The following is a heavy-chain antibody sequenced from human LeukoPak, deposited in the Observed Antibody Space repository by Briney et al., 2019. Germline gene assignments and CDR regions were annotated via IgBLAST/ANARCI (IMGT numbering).Heavy chain of an antibody. CDR1: GFPFNNSA. J-gene: IGHJ4*02. D-gene: IGHD4-17*01. CDR3: AKRDGAY. CDR2: ISGGGGST. V-gene: IGHV3-23*01. Sequence: PGGSLRLSCAASGFPFNNSAMSWVRQAPGKGLEWVSAISGGGGSTYYAGSVKGRFMISRDTSMNTLYLQMNSLRVEDTALYYCAKRDGAYWGQGTLVTVSS.